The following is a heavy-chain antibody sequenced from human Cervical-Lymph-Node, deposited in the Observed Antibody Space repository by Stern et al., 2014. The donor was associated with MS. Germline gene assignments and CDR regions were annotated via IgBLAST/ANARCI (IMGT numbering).Heavy chain of an antibody. J-gene: IGHJ4*02. D-gene: IGHD2-2*01. CDR2: ISRDASNI. CDR1: GFIFSDYT. Sequence: EVQLVASGGGLVKPGGSLRLSCAASGFIFSDYTMTWVRQAPGKGLEWVSSISRDASNIYYADTVRGRFTISRDNAKKSLYLQMNSLRAEDTAVYYCARRAAAKGLDYWGQGTLVAVSS. CDR3: ARRAAAKGLDY. V-gene: IGHV3-21*01.